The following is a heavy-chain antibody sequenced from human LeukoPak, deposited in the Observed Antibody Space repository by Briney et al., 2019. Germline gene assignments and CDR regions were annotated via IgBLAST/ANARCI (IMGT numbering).Heavy chain of an antibody. J-gene: IGHJ4*02. CDR2: LSIDGSNT. CDR3: AKSSGYSSSWPTDY. CDR1: GFNFGVYG. Sequence: GGSLRLSCAASGFNFGVYGMHWVRQAPGKGLEWVAVLSIDGSNTYYADSVKGRFTISRDNSKNTLYLQMNSLRAEDTAVYYCAKSSGYSSSWPTDYWGQGTLVTVSS. V-gene: IGHV3-30*18. D-gene: IGHD6-13*01.